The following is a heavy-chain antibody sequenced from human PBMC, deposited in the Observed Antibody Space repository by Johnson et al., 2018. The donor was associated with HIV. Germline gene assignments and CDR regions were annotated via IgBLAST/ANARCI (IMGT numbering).Heavy chain of an antibody. J-gene: IGHJ3*02. V-gene: IGHV3-30*04. CDR2: ISYDGSNK. D-gene: IGHD5-12*01. CDR3: ARDRRVATITYGFDI. CDR1: GFTFSSYA. Sequence: QVQLVESGGGVVQPGRSLRLSCAASGFTFSSYAMHWVRQAPGKGLEWVAVISYDGSNKYYADSVKGRFTISRDNSNNTLYLQMSSLRAEDTTIYSCARDRRVATITYGFDIWGQGTMVTVSS.